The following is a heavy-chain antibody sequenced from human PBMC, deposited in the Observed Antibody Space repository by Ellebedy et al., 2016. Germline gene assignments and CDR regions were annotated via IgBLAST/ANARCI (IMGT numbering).Heavy chain of an antibody. CDR3: ARDLYRSSGGRTPAGF. V-gene: IGHV3-33*05. J-gene: IGHJ4*02. CDR1: GFIFSDYD. Sequence: GGSLRLXXTASGFIFSDYDMQWVRQAPGKGLECISLISYDGSEKYYADSVKGRFTVSKDTSKNTLYLHMTSLRVEDTAVYYCARDLYRSSGGRTPAGFWGQGTLVTVSS. D-gene: IGHD2-2*01. CDR2: ISYDGSEK.